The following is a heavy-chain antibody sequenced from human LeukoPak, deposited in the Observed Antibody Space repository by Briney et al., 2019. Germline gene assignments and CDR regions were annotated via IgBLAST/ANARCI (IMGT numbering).Heavy chain of an antibody. CDR2: FYYSGNT. CDR3: ANLYNSGSYFGH. D-gene: IGHD3-10*01. V-gene: IGHV4-39*01. CDR1: GDSVSNTNYY. Sequence: SETLSLTCTVSGDSVSNTNYYWGWIRQPPGKGLEWIGTFYYSGNTYYNPSLKSRVTISVDASKNQFSLILSSVTAADTAVYYCANLYNSGSYFGHWGQGALITVSS. J-gene: IGHJ4*02.